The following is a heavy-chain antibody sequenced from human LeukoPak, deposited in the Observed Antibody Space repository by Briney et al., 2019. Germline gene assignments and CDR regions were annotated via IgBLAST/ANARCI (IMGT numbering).Heavy chain of an antibody. CDR3: ARVQGYCSTTSCYPHY. CDR2: IHTNTGNP. D-gene: IGHD2-2*01. CDR1: GYTLTNYA. Sequence: ASVKVSCKASGYTLTNYALNWVRQAPGQGLEWMGWIHTNTGNPTYAQGFTGRFVFSLDTSVNTAYLQISSLKAEDTAIYYCARVQGYCSTTSCYPHYWGQGTLVTVSS. J-gene: IGHJ4*02. V-gene: IGHV7-4-1*02.